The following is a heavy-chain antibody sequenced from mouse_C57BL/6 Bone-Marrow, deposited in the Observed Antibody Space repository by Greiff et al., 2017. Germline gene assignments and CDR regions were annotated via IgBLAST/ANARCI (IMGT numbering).Heavy chain of an antibody. J-gene: IGHJ3*01. CDR1: GFNINDDY. V-gene: IGHV14-4*01. CDR2: IDPENGDT. Sequence: VQLKQSGAELVRPGASVKLSCTASGFNINDDYMHWVQQRPEQGLEWIGWIDPENGDTEYASKFHGKATITADTSSNTAYLQLSSLTSEDTAVYYCTTRWGYYDYEGVAYWGQGTLVTVSA. D-gene: IGHD2-4*01. CDR3: TTRWGYYDYEGVAY.